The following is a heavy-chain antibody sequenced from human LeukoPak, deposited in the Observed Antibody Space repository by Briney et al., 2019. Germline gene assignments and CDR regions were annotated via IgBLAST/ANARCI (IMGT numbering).Heavy chain of an antibody. D-gene: IGHD6-19*01. J-gene: IGHJ4*02. CDR1: GFTFSSYS. CDR3: ARPGIAVAGEFCDY. V-gene: IGHV3-21*01. CDR2: IRSSSSYI. Sequence: PGGSLRLSCAASGFTFSSYSMNWVRQAPGKGLEWFSFIRSSSSYIYYEDSVKGRFTISRDNAKSSLYLQMNSLRAEDTAVYYCARPGIAVAGEFCDYWGEGTLVTVSS.